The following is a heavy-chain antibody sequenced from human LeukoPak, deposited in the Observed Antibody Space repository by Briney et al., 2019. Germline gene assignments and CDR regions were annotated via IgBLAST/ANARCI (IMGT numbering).Heavy chain of an antibody. CDR2: INQDGSEK. CDR1: GLTFTW. V-gene: IGHV3-7*01. J-gene: IGHJ4*02. D-gene: IGHD5-24*01. Sequence: GGSLRLSCAVSGLTFTWMSWVRQAPGKGLEWVANINQDGSEKYFVDSVKGRFTISRDNSKNSLHLQMNTLRAEDTALYYCAREGDGRFFDYWGQGTLVTVSS. CDR3: AREGDGRFFDY.